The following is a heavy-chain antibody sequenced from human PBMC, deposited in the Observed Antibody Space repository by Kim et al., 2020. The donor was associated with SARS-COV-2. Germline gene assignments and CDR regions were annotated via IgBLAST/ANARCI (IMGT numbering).Heavy chain of an antibody. J-gene: IGHJ4*02. Sequence: GGSLRLSCATSGFTFSNNWMHWVRQVPGEGLVLVSRSNGDGSTSYEQSSVSGFSISTSDNDRTTFHQQMNSLGAETTACYYSEKELTCHDDFWGQGTLVT. CDR1: GFTFSNNW. V-gene: IGHV3-74*01. D-gene: IGHD3-10*01. CDR2: SNGDGSTS. CDR3: EKELTCHDDF.